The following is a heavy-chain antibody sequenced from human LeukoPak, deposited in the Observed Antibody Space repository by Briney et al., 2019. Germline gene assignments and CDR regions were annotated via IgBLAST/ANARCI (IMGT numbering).Heavy chain of an antibody. CDR3: ATTSSRNIITFGGVENWFDH. D-gene: IGHD3-16*01. V-gene: IGHV3-30*03. Sequence: PGRSLRLSCAASGFTFSSYGMHWVRQAPGKGLEWVAVISYDGSKRYYADSVKGRFTISRDASKNTLYLQMNSLKAEDTTVYYSATTSSRNIITFGGVENWFDHWGQGTLVTVSS. CDR1: GFTFSSYG. CDR2: ISYDGSKR. J-gene: IGHJ5*02.